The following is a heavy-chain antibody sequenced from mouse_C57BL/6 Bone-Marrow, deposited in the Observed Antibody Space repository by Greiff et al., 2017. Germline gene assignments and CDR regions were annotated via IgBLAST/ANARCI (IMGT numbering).Heavy chain of an antibody. CDR3: SSSSWFAY. Sequence: QVPLQQPGTELVKPGASVKLSCKASGYTFTSYWMHWVKQRPGQGLAWIGNINPSNGGTNYHEKFKCKATLTVDKSSSTAYMQLSSLTSEDSAVYLCSSSSWFAYWGQGTLVTVSA. V-gene: IGHV1-53*01. CDR2: INPSNGGT. D-gene: IGHD2-10*02. CDR1: GYTFTSYW. J-gene: IGHJ3*01.